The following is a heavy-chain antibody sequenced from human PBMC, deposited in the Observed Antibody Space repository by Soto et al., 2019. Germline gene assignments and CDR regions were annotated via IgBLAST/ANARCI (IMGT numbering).Heavy chain of an antibody. J-gene: IGHJ5*02. CDR1: GGSISSYY. CDR3: ARRLSLCSGGSCYVWFDP. V-gene: IGHV4-59*08. CDR2: IYYSGST. Sequence: SETLSLTCTVSGGSISSYYWSWIRQPPGKGLERIGYIYYSGSTNYNPSLKSRVTISVDTSKNQFSLKLSSVTAADTAVYYCARRLSLCSGGSCYVWFDPWGQGTLVTVSS. D-gene: IGHD2-15*01.